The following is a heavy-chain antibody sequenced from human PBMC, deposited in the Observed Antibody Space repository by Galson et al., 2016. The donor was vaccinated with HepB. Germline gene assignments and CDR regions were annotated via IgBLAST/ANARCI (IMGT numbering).Heavy chain of an antibody. J-gene: IGHJ5*01. CDR3: ARHVHYNSPPIGFDS. Sequence: SETLSLTCSVSGGSIGSSSLYWGWIRQPPGKGLEWIGSMYSSGTTYYNPSPERRVTISVDTSKNQFSLKVKYVTAADTVVYYCARHVHYNSPPIGFDSWGQGTLVTVSS. CDR1: GGSIGSSSLY. D-gene: IGHD1-14*01. CDR2: MYSSGTT. V-gene: IGHV4-39*01.